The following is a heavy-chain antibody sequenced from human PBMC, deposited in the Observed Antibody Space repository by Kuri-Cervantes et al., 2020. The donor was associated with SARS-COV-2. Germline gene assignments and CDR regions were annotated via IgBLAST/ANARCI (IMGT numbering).Heavy chain of an antibody. V-gene: IGHV4-34*01. D-gene: IGHD2-2*01. CDR3: ARHRPTSGYFQH. CDR2: INHSGST. J-gene: IGHJ1*01. Sequence: ESLKISCAVYGGSFSGYYWSWIRQPPGKGLEWIGEINHSGSTNYNPSLKSRVTISVDTSKNQLSLKLSSVTAADTDVYYCARHRPTSGYFQHWGQGTLVTVSS. CDR1: GGSFSGYY.